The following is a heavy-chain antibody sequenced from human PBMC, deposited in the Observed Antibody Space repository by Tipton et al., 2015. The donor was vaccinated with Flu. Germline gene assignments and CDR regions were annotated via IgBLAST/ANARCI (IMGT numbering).Heavy chain of an antibody. CDR3: ARSVLRFLNGMDV. J-gene: IGHJ6*02. D-gene: IGHD3-3*01. CDR1: GGSISSGGYC. CDR2: IYHSAGT. V-gene: IGHV4-31*03. Sequence: TLSLTCTVSGGSISSGGYCWTWIRQHPGKGLEWIGYIYHSAGTYHNPSNPSLKSRISMSVDTSKNQFSLKLTSVTAADTGVYFCARSVLRFLNGMDVWGQGTTVTVSS.